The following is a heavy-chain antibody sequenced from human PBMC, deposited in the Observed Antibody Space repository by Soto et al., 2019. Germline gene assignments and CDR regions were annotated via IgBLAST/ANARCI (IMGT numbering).Heavy chain of an antibody. CDR2: INAGNGHT. V-gene: IGHV1-3*01. CDR1: GYTFTSYA. CDR3: ARGCGTTGPLWLRFDS. D-gene: IGHD5-18*01. Sequence: ASVKVSCKASGYTFTSYAMHWVRQAPGQRLEWMGWINAGNGHTKYSQKCKGRVNITRDTSASTAYMELSSLRSEDTAVYYCARGCGTTGPLWLRFDSCGQGTLVTASS. J-gene: IGHJ5*01.